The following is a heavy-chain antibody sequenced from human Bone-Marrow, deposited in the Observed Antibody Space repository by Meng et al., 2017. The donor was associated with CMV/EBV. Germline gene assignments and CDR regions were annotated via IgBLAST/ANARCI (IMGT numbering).Heavy chain of an antibody. V-gene: IGHV3-21*01. J-gene: IGHJ6*02. CDR3: ARDRGRQHHKYYYYGMDV. CDR2: ISSSSSYI. CDR1: GFTFSSYS. Sequence: GESLKISCAASGFTFSSYSMNWVRQAPGKGLEWVSSISSSSSYIYYADSVKGRFTISRDNAKKSLYLQMDSLRAEDTAVYYCARDRGRQHHKYYYYGMDVWGQGTTVTVAS. D-gene: IGHD3-16*01.